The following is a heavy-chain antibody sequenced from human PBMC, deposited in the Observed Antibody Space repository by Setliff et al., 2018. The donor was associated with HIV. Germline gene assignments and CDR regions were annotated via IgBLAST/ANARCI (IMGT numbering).Heavy chain of an antibody. CDR1: GYTFTNYA. Sequence: ASVKVSCKTSGYTFTNYAMNWVRQAPGQGLEWMGWINTDTGNPTYAQGFTGRFVFSLDTSVNTACLQISSLKTEDSAVYYCARGPPSQVDYWGQGTLVTVS. CDR3: ARGPPSQVDY. V-gene: IGHV7-4-1*02. J-gene: IGHJ4*02. CDR2: INTDTGNP.